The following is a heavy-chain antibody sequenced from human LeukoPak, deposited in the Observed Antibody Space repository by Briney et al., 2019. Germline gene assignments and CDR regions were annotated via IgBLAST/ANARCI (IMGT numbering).Heavy chain of an antibody. V-gene: IGHV1-3*01. D-gene: IGHD1-14*01. CDR1: GYTFTSYA. J-gene: IGHJ3*02. Sequence: GASVKVSRKASGYTFTSYAIHWVRQAPGQRLEWMGWINAGNGNTKYSQKFQGRVTITRDTSASTAYMELSSLRSEDTAVYYCAKAFGSRKAFDIWGQGTMVTVSS. CDR2: INAGNGNT. CDR3: AKAFGSRKAFDI.